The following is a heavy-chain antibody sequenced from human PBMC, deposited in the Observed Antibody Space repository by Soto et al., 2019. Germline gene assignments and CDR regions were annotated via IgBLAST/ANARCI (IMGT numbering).Heavy chain of an antibody. CDR1: GYTFTSYA. Sequence: ASVKVSCKASGYTFTSYAMHWVRQAPGQRLEWMGWINAGNGNTKYSQKFQGRVTITRDTSASTAYMELSSLRSEDTAVYYCARGLIVGATTMGYNWFDPWGQGTLVTVSS. V-gene: IGHV1-3*01. J-gene: IGHJ5*02. CDR3: ARGLIVGATTMGYNWFDP. D-gene: IGHD1-26*01. CDR2: INAGNGNT.